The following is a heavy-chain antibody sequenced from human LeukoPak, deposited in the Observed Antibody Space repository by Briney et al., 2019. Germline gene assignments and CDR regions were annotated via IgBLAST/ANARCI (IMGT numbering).Heavy chain of an antibody. Sequence: GGSLRLSCAASGFTFSSYWMSWVRQAPGKGLEWVANIKQDGSEKYYVDSVKGRFTTSRDNAKNSLYLQMNSLRAEDTAVYYCARDLGGTWTQLWPSGYYFDYWGQGTLVTVSS. CDR3: ARDLGGTWTQLWPSGYYFDY. CDR1: GFTFSSYW. V-gene: IGHV3-7*01. D-gene: IGHD5-18*01. J-gene: IGHJ4*02. CDR2: IKQDGSEK.